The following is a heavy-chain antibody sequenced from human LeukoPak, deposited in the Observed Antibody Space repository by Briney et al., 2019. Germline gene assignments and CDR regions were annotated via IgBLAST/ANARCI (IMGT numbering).Heavy chain of an antibody. CDR3: ARGGYSYGDY. Sequence: PGGSLRLSCAASGFTFSSYSMNWVRQAPGKGLEWVSYISSSSSTIYYADSVKGRFTISRDNAKNSLYLQMNSLRAEDTAVYYCARGGYSYGDYWGQGTLVTVSS. V-gene: IGHV3-48*01. D-gene: IGHD5-18*01. CDR1: GFTFSSYS. J-gene: IGHJ4*02. CDR2: ISSSSSTI.